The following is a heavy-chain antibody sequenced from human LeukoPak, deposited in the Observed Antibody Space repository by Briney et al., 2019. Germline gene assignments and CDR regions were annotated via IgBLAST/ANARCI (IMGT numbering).Heavy chain of an antibody. CDR1: GFIFNTGA. V-gene: IGHV3-23*01. J-gene: IGHJ4*02. CDR2: ITGSDDSS. CDR3: TKFDN. Sequence: GGSLRLSCAASGFIFNTGAMTWVRQAPGKGLEWVSTITGSDDSSFYANSVKGRFTISRDTSKNTVFLHMTSLRAEDTAVYYCTKFDNWGQGVLVIVSS.